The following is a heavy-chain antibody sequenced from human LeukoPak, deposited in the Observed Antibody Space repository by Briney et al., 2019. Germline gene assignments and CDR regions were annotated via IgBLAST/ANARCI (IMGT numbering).Heavy chain of an antibody. CDR1: GYSFTSYW. V-gene: IGHV5-51*01. Sequence: GESLKISCKGSGYSFTSYWIGWVRQMPGKCLELMGIIYPGDSDTRYSPSFQGQVTISADKSISTAYLQWSSLKASDTAMYYCARSFDYYDSSGYYFPFDYWGQGTLVTVSP. CDR2: IYPGDSDT. J-gene: IGHJ4*02. CDR3: ARSFDYYDSSGYYFPFDY. D-gene: IGHD3-22*01.